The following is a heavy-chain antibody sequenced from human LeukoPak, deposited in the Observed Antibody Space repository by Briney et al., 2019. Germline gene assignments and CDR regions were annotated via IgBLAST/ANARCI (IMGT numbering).Heavy chain of an antibody. D-gene: IGHD1-26*01. CDR3: ARDLEIVGATTHY. CDR2: ISSSSSTM. Sequence: GGSLRLSCAASGFTFSSYSMNWVRQAPGKGLEWVSYISSSSSTMYYADSVKGRFTISRDNAKNSLYLQMNSLRAEDTAVYYCARDLEIVGATTHYWGQGTLVTVSS. J-gene: IGHJ4*02. CDR1: GFTFSSYS. V-gene: IGHV3-48*04.